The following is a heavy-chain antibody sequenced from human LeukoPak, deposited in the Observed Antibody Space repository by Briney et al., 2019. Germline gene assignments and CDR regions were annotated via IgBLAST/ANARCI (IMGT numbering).Heavy chain of an antibody. CDR3: ARGGVVRGWFRHSANNAFDI. V-gene: IGHV1-18*01. J-gene: IGHJ3*02. CDR1: GYTFTSYG. D-gene: IGHD3-10*01. Sequence: ASVKVSCKASGYTFTSYGISWVRQAPGQGLEWMGWISAYNGNTNYAQKLQGRVTMTRDTSTSTVYMELSSLRSEDTAVYYCARGGVVRGWFRHSANNAFDIWGQGTMVTVSS. CDR2: ISAYNGNT.